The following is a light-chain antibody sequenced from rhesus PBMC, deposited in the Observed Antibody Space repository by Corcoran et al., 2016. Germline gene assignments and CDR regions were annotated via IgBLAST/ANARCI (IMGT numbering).Light chain of an antibody. Sequence: QVILTQSPATLSLSPGERATLSCRASQSVSSHLAWYQQKPGQAPRNLLNGASSRATGIPDRFSGSGSGTDFTLTFSSLEPEEVGVYHCYEHSSGYSFGQGTKVEIK. CDR3: YEHSSGYS. CDR2: GAS. V-gene: IGKV3-10*01. CDR1: QSVSSH. J-gene: IGKJ2*01.